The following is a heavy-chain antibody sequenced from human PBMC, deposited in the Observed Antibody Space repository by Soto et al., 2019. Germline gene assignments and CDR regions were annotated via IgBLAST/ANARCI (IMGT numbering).Heavy chain of an antibody. D-gene: IGHD2-21*02. Sequence: SETLSLTCIVSGESISSSSYYWGWIRQPPGKGLEWVGSIYYSGRTYYNPSFKSRVTISIDTSKNQFSLKLSSVTATDTAVYYCARQRTTVVTQAYFDHWGQGALVTVSS. CDR1: GESISSSSYY. CDR3: ARQRTTVVTQAYFDH. J-gene: IGHJ4*02. CDR2: IYYSGRT. V-gene: IGHV4-39*01.